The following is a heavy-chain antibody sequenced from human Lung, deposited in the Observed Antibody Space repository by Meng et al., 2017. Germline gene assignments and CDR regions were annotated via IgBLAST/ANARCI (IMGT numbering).Heavy chain of an antibody. D-gene: IGHD4-11*01. Sequence: QGQLKQWEAGLLKPSETLSVACVVSGGSFSDYYWSWIRQPPGKGLEWIGEINHSGSTNYNPSLGSLATISVDTSQNNLSLKLSSVTAADSAVYYCARGPTTMAHDFDYWGQGTLVTVSS. V-gene: IGHV4-34*01. J-gene: IGHJ4*02. CDR3: ARGPTTMAHDFDY. CDR2: INHSGST. CDR1: GGSFSDYY.